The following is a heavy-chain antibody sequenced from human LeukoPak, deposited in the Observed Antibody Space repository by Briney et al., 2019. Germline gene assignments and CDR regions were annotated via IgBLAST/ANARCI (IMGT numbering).Heavy chain of an antibody. Sequence: SETLSLTCTVSGGSISSGGYYWSWIRQHPGKGLEWIGYIYYSGSIYYNPSLKSRVTISVDTSKNQFSLKLSSVTAADTAVYYCARDSGSYHVFDYWGQGTLVTVSS. J-gene: IGHJ4*02. CDR2: IYYSGSI. V-gene: IGHV4-31*03. CDR3: ARDSGSYHVFDY. CDR1: GGSISSGGYY. D-gene: IGHD1-26*01.